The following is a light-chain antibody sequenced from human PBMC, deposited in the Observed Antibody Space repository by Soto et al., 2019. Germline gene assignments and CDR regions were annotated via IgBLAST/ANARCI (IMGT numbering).Light chain of an antibody. CDR2: DAS. Sequence: EIVLTQSPATLSLSPGQRSTLSCRASQSVSSYLDWYQQKPGQPPRLLIYDASNRATGIPARFSGSGSGTDFTLTISSLRSEDFAVYYCHQYHYWWTFGQGTKVDIK. CDR3: HQYHYWWT. CDR1: QSVSSY. J-gene: IGKJ1*01. V-gene: IGKV3D-15*01.